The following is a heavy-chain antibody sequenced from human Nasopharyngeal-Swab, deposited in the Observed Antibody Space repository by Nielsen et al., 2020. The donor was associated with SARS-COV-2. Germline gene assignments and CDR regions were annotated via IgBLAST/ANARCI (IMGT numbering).Heavy chain of an antibody. CDR3: ATSYGSGSHWIPRGAFDI. V-gene: IGHV1-24*01. CDR1: GYTLTELS. Sequence: ASVKVSCKVSGYTLTELSMHWVRQAPGKGLEWMGGFDPEDGETIYAQKFQGRVTMTEDTSTDTAYMELSSLRSEDTAVYYCATSYGSGSHWIPRGAFDIWGQGTTVTVSS. D-gene: IGHD3-10*01. J-gene: IGHJ3*02. CDR2: FDPEDGET.